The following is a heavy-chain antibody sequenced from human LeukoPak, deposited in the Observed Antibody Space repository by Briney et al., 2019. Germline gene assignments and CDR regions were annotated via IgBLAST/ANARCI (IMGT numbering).Heavy chain of an antibody. CDR2: TSGSGGST. CDR3: AKDYSGAAVAGLNWFDP. J-gene: IGHJ5*02. D-gene: IGHD6-13*01. CDR1: GFTFSSYA. V-gene: IGHV3-23*01. Sequence: GGSLRLSCAASGFTFSSYAMSWVRQAPGKGLEWVSATSGSGGSTYYADSVKGRFTISRDNSKNTLYLQMNSLRAEDTAVYYCAKDYSGAAVAGLNWFDPWGQGTLVTVSS.